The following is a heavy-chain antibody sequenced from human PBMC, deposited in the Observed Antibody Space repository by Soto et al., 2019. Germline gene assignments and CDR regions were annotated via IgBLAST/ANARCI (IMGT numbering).Heavy chain of an antibody. V-gene: IGHV1-3*01. D-gene: IGHD2-8*01. CDR3: ARDRSRRGLMVYAMDFDY. J-gene: IGHJ4*02. Sequence: GASVKVSCKASGYTFPSYAMHWGRQAPGQRLEWMGWINAGNGNTKYSQKFQGRVTITRDTSASTAYMELSSLRSEDTAVYYCARDRSRRGLMVYAMDFDYWGQGTLVTVSS. CDR2: INAGNGNT. CDR1: GYTFPSYA.